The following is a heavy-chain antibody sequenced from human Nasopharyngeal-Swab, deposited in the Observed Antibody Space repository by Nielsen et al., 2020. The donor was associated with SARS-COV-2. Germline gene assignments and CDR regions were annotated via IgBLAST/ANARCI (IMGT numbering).Heavy chain of an antibody. CDR3: ARWEKGDY. D-gene: IGHD1-26*01. Sequence: WVRQAPGQGLEWMGSMNPGSGFKDYAQNFQGRVTMTWNTSISTAYMEISSLRSEDTAVYYCARWEKGDYWGQGTLVTVSS. J-gene: IGHJ4*02. V-gene: IGHV1-8*01. CDR2: MNPGSGFK.